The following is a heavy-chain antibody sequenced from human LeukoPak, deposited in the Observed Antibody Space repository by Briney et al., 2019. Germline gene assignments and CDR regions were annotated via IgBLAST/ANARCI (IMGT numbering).Heavy chain of an antibody. V-gene: IGHV6-1*01. CDR1: GDSVSSNSAA. Sequence: SQTLSLTCAISGDSVSSNSAAWNWIRQSPSRGLEWLGRTYYRSKWYNDYAVSVKSRITINPDTSKNQFSLQLNSVTPEDTAVYYCARGQPCGGDRYPNWYFDLWGRGTLVTVSS. CDR3: ARGQPCGGDRYPNWYFDL. D-gene: IGHD2-21*02. J-gene: IGHJ2*01. CDR2: TYYRSKWYN.